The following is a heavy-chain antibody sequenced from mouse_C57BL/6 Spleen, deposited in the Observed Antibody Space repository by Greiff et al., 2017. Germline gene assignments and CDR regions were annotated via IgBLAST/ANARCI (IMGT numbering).Heavy chain of an antibody. J-gene: IGHJ2*01. CDR1: GYAFSSSW. Sequence: VQLQQSGPELVTPGASVKISCKASGYAFSSSWMNWVKQRPGKGLEWIGRIYPGDGDTNYNGKFKGKATLTADKSSSTAYMHLSSLTSEDSAVYFCAYPFDYWGQGTTLTVSS. CDR3: AYPFDY. CDR2: IYPGDGDT. V-gene: IGHV1-82*01.